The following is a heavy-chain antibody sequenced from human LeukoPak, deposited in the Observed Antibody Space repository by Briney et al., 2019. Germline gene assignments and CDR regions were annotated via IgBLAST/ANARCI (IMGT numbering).Heavy chain of an antibody. CDR3: ARATPFYYDSSGFLNQDY. CDR1: GGSISSGSYY. V-gene: IGHV4-61*02. J-gene: IGHJ4*02. Sequence: PSETLSLTCTVSGGSISSGSYYWSWIRQPAGKELEWIGRIYTSGSTNYNPSLKSRVTISVDTSKNQFSLKLSSVTAADTAVYYCARATPFYYDSSGFLNQDYWGQGTLVTVSS. CDR2: IYTSGST. D-gene: IGHD3-22*01.